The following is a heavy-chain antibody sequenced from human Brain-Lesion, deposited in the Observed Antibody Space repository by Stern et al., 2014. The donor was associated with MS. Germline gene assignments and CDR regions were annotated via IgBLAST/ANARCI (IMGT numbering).Heavy chain of an antibody. CDR1: GDSINSGGHY. V-gene: IGHV4-31*03. CDR2: IYNSGAT. CDR3: ASRWSGTYYGQNWFDP. Sequence: QLQLQESGPGLVKPSQTLSLTCTVSGDSINSGGHYWSWIRHRPGKCLEWIGYIYNSGATFYSPSLKGRVTISLDTSKNQFSLTLSSVTAADTAIYYCASRWSGTYYGQNWFDPWGQGILVTVSS. J-gene: IGHJ5*02. D-gene: IGHD1-26*01.